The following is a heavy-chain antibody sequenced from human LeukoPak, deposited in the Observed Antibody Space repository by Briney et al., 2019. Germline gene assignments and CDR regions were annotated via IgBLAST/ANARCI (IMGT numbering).Heavy chain of an antibody. CDR2: INHSGST. V-gene: IGHV4-34*01. D-gene: IGHD3-10*01. J-gene: IGHJ6*04. Sequence: SETLSLTCAVYGGSFSGYYWSWIRQPPGKGLEWIGEINHSGSTNYNPSLKSQVTISVDTSKNQFSLKLSSVTAADTAVYYCARGLGITMVRGVTPDYYYGMDVWGKGTTVTVSS. CDR3: ARGLGITMVRGVTPDYYYGMDV. CDR1: GGSFSGYY.